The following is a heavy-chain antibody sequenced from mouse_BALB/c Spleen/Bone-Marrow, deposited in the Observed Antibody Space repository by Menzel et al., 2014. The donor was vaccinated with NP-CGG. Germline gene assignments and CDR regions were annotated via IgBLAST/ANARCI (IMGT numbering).Heavy chain of an antibody. V-gene: IGHV14-3*02. D-gene: IGHD1-1*01. J-gene: IGHJ3*01. CDR3: VMYYYGSCLFDF. Sequence: VQLQQSGAELVKPGASVKLSCTAPGFNIKDTYMHWVKQRPEQGLEWIGRIDPANGNTKYDPKFQGKATTTADTSSNTAYLQLSSLPSGNSAVYYCVMYYYGSCLFDFWGQGTLVTISA. CDR2: IDPANGNT. CDR1: GFNIKDTY.